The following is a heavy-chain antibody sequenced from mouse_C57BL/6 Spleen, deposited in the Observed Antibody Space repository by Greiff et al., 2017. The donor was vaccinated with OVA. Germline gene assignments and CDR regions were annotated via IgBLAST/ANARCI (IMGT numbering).Heavy chain of an antibody. CDR1: GYSITSGYY. D-gene: IGHD3-2*02. V-gene: IGHV3-6*01. CDR3: ARERDSSGYVDYAMDY. CDR2: ISYDGSN. J-gene: IGHJ4*01. Sequence: EVQLVESGPGLVKPSQSLSLTCSVTGYSITSGYYWNWIRQFPGNKLEWMGYISYDGSNNYNPSLKNRISITRDTSKNQFFLKLNSVTTEDTATYYCARERDSSGYVDYAMDYWGQGTSVTVSS.